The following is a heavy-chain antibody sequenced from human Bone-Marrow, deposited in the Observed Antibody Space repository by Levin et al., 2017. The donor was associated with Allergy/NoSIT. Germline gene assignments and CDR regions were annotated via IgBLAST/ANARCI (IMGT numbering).Heavy chain of an antibody. Sequence: GESLKISCAASGFTFDDYTMHWVRQAPGKGLEWVSLISWDGGSTYYADSVKGRFTISRDNSKNSLYLQMNSLRTEDTALYYCAKAHYDSSGYSLDYWGQGTLVTVSS. CDR2: ISWDGGST. D-gene: IGHD3-22*01. CDR3: AKAHYDSSGYSLDY. V-gene: IGHV3-43*01. CDR1: GFTFDDYT. J-gene: IGHJ4*02.